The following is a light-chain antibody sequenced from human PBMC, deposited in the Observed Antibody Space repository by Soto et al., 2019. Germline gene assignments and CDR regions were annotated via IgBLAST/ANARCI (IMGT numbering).Light chain of an antibody. CDR1: RSISDW. CDR2: DAS. J-gene: IGKJ1*01. CDR3: LKYSSHSWT. Sequence: DIQMTQSPSTLSASIGDRATITCRASRSISDWLAWYQQKPGKAPELLIFDASSVKSGVPSRFSGSGSGTEFTLTISRLQHDDVATYHCLKYSSHSWTFGQGTKVDIK. V-gene: IGKV1-5*01.